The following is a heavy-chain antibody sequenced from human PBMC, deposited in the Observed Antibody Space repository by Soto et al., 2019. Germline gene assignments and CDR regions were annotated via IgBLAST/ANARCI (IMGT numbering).Heavy chain of an antibody. D-gene: IGHD6-13*01. CDR1: GYSFTSYW. CDR3: ARHGSIAAAAYYYGMDV. J-gene: IGHJ6*02. Sequence: PGASLKISCKGSGYSFTSYWISWVRQMPGKGREWMGRIDPSDSYTNYSPSFQGHVTISADKSISTAYLQWSSLKASDTAMYYCARHGSIAAAAYYYGMDVWGQGTTVTVSS. V-gene: IGHV5-10-1*01. CDR2: IDPSDSYT.